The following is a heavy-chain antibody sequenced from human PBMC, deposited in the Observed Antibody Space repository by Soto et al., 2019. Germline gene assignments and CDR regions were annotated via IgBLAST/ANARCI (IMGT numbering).Heavy chain of an antibody. CDR1: GFTFGDYA. CDR2: IRSKAYGGTT. CDR3: TRPTGIRYFDWLSTY. V-gene: IGHV3-49*03. J-gene: IGHJ4*02. Sequence: GSLRLSCTASGFTFGDYAMSWFRQAPGKGLEWVGFIRSKAYGGTTEYAASVKGRFTISRDDSKSIAYLQMNSLKTEDTAVYYCTRPTGIRYFDWLSTYWGQGTLVTVSS. D-gene: IGHD3-9*01.